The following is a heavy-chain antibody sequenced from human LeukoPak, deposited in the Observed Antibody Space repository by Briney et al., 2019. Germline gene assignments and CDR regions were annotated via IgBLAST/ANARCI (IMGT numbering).Heavy chain of an antibody. V-gene: IGHV4-39*07. CDR2: IYHSGST. D-gene: IGHD4-17*01. CDR3: ARGTDYGDNWFDP. Sequence: SETLSLTCTVSGGSISSSSYYWGWSRQPPGKGLEWIGYIYHSGSTYYNPSLKSRVTLSVDRSKNQFSLKLSSVTAADTAVYYCARGTDYGDNWFDPWGRGTLVTISS. CDR1: GGSISSSSYY. J-gene: IGHJ5*02.